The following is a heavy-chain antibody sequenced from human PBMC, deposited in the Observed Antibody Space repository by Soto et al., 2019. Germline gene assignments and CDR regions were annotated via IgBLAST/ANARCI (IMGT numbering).Heavy chain of an antibody. CDR2: IYYSGST. D-gene: IGHD3-22*01. CDR3: ARVQRDSSGYFDY. J-gene: IGHJ4*02. CDR1: GGSISSGDYY. Sequence: PSETLSLTCSFSGGSISSGDYYLSWIRQPPGKGLEWIGYIYYSGSTYYNPSLKSRVTISVDTSKNQFSLKLSSVTAADTAVYYCARVQRDSSGYFDYWGQGTLVTVSS. V-gene: IGHV4-30-4*01.